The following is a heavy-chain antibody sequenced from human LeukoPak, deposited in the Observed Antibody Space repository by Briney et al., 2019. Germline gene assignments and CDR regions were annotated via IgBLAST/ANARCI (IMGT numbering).Heavy chain of an antibody. D-gene: IGHD6-13*01. CDR1: GFTFSSYS. Sequence: GGSLRLSCAASGFTFSSYSMNWVRQAPGKGLEWVSSISSNSNYIYYADSVKGRFTISRDNAKNSLYLQMNSLRAEDTAVYYCARDVAAIVWGQGTLVTVSS. CDR2: ISSNSNYI. CDR3: ARDVAAIV. J-gene: IGHJ4*02. V-gene: IGHV3-21*01.